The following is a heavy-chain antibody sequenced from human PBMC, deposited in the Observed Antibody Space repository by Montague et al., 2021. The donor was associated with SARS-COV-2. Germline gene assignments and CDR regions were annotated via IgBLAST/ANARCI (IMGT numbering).Heavy chain of an antibody. V-gene: IGHV3-30-3*01. CDR1: GFTFSSYA. CDR2: ISYDGSNK. J-gene: IGHJ4*02. CDR3: ASGVLRYFDWLLYGGFDY. D-gene: IGHD3-9*01. Sequence: SLRLSCAASGFTFSSYAMHWVRQAPGKGLEWVAVISYDGSNKYYADSVKGRFTISRDNSKNTLYLQMNSLRAEDTAVYYCASGVLRYFDWLLYGGFDYWGQGTLVTASS.